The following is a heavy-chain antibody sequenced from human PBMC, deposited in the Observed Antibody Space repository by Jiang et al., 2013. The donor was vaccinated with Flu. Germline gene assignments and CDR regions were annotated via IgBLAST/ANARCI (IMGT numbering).Heavy chain of an antibody. Sequence: GAEVKKPGASVKVSCKASGYTFTGYYMHWVRQAPGQGLEWMGWINPNSGGTNYAQKFQGWVTMTRDTSISTAYMELSRLRSDDTAVYYCARGYYYDSSGYQFPFDYWGQGTLVTVSS. CDR3: ARGYYYDSSGYQFPFDY. CDR2: INPNSGGT. V-gene: IGHV1-2*04. CDR1: GYTFTGYY. J-gene: IGHJ4*02. D-gene: IGHD3-22*01.